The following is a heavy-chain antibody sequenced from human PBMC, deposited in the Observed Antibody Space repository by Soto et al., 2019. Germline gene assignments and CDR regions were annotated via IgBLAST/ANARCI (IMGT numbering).Heavy chain of an antibody. V-gene: IGHV4-59*01. CDR3: AREGARNWFDP. CDR2: IYYSGST. J-gene: IGHJ5*02. Sequence: SETLSLTCTVSGGSISSYYWSWIRQPPGKGLEWIGYIYYSGSTNYNPSLKSRVTISVDTSKNQFSLKLSSVTAADTAVYYCAREGARNWFDPWGQGTLVTVSS. D-gene: IGHD1-26*01. CDR1: GGSISSYY.